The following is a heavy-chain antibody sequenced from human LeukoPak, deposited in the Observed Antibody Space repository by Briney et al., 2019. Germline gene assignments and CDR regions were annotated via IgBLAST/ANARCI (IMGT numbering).Heavy chain of an antibody. Sequence: PGGSLRLSCAASGFTFSSYGMHWVRQAPGKGLEWVAVISYDGSNKYYPHSVNRRFTISIHNSKTTLYLQMNSLRAEYTAVYYCAKDSVPTYYYHSSGYLDYWGHGTLVTLSS. CDR2: ISYDGSNK. J-gene: IGHJ4*01. CDR1: GFTFSSYG. V-gene: IGHV3-30*18. D-gene: IGHD3-22*01. CDR3: AKDSVPTYYYHSSGYLDY.